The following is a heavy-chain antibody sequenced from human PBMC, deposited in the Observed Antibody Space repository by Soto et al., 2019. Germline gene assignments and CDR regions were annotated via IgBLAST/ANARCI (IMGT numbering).Heavy chain of an antibody. CDR2: IHGGGNSA. V-gene: IGHV3-23*01. Sequence: EVQLLESGGDLVQPGRSLRLSCAASGFTFSGYAMSWVRQAPGKGLEWVSVIHGGGNSAYYADSVKGRFTSSRDNSKDTLYVQMATLRAEETALYSCATSRGLVTTTWHFDYWGQGTLVTVSS. D-gene: IGHD4-17*01. J-gene: IGHJ4*02. CDR1: GFTFSGYA. CDR3: ATSRGLVTTTWHFDY.